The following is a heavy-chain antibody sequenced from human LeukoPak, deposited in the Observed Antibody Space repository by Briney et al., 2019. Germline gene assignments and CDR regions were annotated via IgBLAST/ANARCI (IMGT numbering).Heavy chain of an antibody. J-gene: IGHJ2*01. CDR1: GFTFRTYG. V-gene: IGHV3-23*01. D-gene: IGHD3/OR15-3a*01. CDR2: ITGSSTWT. Sequence: GGSLGLSCEASGFTFRTYGMTWVRQAPGKGLEWVSGITGSSTWTYYADSVKGRFTISRDNSKNTLHLQMSSLRAEDTAIYYCARELVSLGTGYFDLWGRGTLVTVSS. CDR3: ARELVSLGTGYFDL.